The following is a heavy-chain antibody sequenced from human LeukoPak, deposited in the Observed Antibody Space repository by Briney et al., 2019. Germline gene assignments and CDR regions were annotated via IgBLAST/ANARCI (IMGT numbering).Heavy chain of an antibody. CDR2: ISGNNDNP. Sequence: RGESLKISCKGSGYSFTSYWISWVRQMPGKGLEWMGWISGNNDNPNYGQKFQGRLTVTTDSSTNTAYMELRNLRSDDTAVYYCARDGTSTDDYWGQGTLVTVSS. D-gene: IGHD2-2*01. V-gene: IGHV1-18*04. J-gene: IGHJ4*02. CDR1: GYSFTSYW. CDR3: ARDGTSTDDY.